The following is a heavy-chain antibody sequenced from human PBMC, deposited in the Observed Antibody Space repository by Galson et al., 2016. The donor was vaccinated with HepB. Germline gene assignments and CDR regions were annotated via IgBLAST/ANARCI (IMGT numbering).Heavy chain of an antibody. Sequence: SLRLSCAASGFTFSLYPMHWVRQAPGKGLEWLAVLSYDGNTKYYADSVKGRFTISRDNSDNTLYLHMNSLRAEDTAVYYCARGLVQGVIPYWGQGTLVTVSS. V-gene: IGHV3-30-3*01. CDR3: ARGLVQGVIPY. CDR1: GFTFSLYP. J-gene: IGHJ4*02. CDR2: LSYDGNTK. D-gene: IGHD3-10*01.